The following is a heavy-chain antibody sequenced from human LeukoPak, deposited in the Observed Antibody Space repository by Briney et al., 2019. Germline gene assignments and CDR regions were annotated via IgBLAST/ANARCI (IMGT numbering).Heavy chain of an antibody. CDR2: LNPNSGGT. CDR3: ARGDSYGDLDY. CDR1: GYTFTGYY. J-gene: IGHJ4*02. D-gene: IGHD4-17*01. V-gene: IGHV1-2*02. Sequence: ASVKVSCKASGYTFTGYYLHWVRLAPGQGLEWMGWLNPNSGGTNYAQDFQGRVTMTRDTSISTAYMELSRLTPDDTAVYYCARGDSYGDLDYWGQGTLVAVSS.